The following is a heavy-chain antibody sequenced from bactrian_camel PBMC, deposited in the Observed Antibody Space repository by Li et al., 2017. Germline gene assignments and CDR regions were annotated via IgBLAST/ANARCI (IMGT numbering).Heavy chain of an antibody. CDR1: GFTTSDYY. D-gene: IGHD3*01. CDR3: ATSWDCYSGSPGSRCYGCNY. CDR2: IYSDGTDT. V-gene: IGHV3-2*01. Sequence: QLVESGGGLVQPGGSLRLSCASSGFTTSDYYMSWVRQAPGQGLEWVSSIYSDGTDTYNADSVKGRFTISSDNAKNTVYLQMSSLKPEDTAVYYCATSWDCYSGSPGSRCYGCNYWGQGTQVTVS. J-gene: IGHJ4*01.